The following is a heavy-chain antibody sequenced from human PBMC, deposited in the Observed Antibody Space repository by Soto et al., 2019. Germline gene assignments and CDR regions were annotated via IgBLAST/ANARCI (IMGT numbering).Heavy chain of an antibody. J-gene: IGHJ6*02. Sequence: GESLKVSCKGSGYSFTSYWIGWGRQMPWKGLECMGIIYPGDSDTRYSPSFQGQVTISADKSISTAYLQWSSLKASDTAMYYCARTAAAGKYYYGMDVWGQGTTVTVS. CDR1: GYSFTSYW. CDR2: IYPGDSDT. V-gene: IGHV5-51*01. D-gene: IGHD6-13*01. CDR3: ARTAAAGKYYYGMDV.